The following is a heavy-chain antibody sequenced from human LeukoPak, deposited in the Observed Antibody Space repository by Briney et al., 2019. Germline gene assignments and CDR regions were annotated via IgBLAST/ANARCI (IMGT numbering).Heavy chain of an antibody. CDR1: GFTFSSYA. CDR2: ISYDGSNK. V-gene: IGHV3-30-3*01. J-gene: IGHJ4*02. CDR3: ARSDTLTRVFFDY. Sequence: PGGSLRLSCAASGFTFSSYAMHWVRQAPGKGLEWVAVISYDGSNKYYADSVKGRFTISRDNSKNTPYLQMNSLRAEDTAVYYCARSDTLTRVFFDYWGQGTLVTVSS. D-gene: IGHD5-18*01.